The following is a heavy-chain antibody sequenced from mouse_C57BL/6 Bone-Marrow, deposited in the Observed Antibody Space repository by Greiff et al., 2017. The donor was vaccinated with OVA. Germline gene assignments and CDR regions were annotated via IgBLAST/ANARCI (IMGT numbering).Heavy chain of an antibody. D-gene: IGHD1-1*01. J-gene: IGHJ2*01. CDR2: IDPSDSYT. V-gene: IGHV1-59*01. CDR3: ARLPFTTVVATDY. CDR1: GYTFTSYW. Sequence: QVQLQQPGAELVRPGTSVKLSCKASGYTFTSYWMHWVKQRPGQGLEWIGVIDPSDSYTNYNQKFKGKATLTVDTSSSTAYMQLSSLTSEDSAVYYCARLPFTTVVATDYWGQGTTLTVSS.